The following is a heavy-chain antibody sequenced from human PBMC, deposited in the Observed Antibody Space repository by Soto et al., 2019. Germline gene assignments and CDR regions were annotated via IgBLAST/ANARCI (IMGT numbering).Heavy chain of an antibody. Sequence: QVQLVESGGGVVQPGTSLRLSCAASGFSFSTYAMYWVRQAPGRGLEWVAVILDDGNTKYYADSVKGRFTISRDNSRNTLYLQIYSLRTEDAAVYYCASSYFYDSGGYYPFDYWGQGTLVTVSS. D-gene: IGHD3-22*01. V-gene: IGHV3-30-3*01. J-gene: IGHJ4*02. CDR2: ILDDGNTK. CDR1: GFSFSTYA. CDR3: ASSYFYDSGGYYPFDY.